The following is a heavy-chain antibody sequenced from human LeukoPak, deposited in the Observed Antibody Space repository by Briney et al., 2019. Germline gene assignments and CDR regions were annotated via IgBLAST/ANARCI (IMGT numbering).Heavy chain of an antibody. CDR2: IYYSGST. CDR1: GGSISSSSYY. V-gene: IGHV4-39*01. D-gene: IGHD3-3*01. Sequence: SETLSLTCTVSGGSISSSSYYWGWIRQPPGKGLEWIGSIYYSGSTYYNPSLKSRVTISVDTSKNRFSLKLSSVTAADTAVYYCATRLRFLEWVGDYWGQGTLVTVSS. J-gene: IGHJ4*02. CDR3: ATRLRFLEWVGDY.